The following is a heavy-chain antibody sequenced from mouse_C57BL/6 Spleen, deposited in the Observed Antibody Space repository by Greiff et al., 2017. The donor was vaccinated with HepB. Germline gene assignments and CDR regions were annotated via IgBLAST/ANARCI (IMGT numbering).Heavy chain of an antibody. D-gene: IGHD1-1*01. CDR1: GYTFTDYY. CDR3: ARHYYGSSYGYFDV. CDR2: INPYNGGT. V-gene: IGHV1-19*01. Sequence: VQLQQSGPVLVKPGASVKMSCKASGYTFTDYYMNWVKQSHGKSLEWIGVINPYNGGTSYNQKFKGKATLTVDKSSSTAYMELNSLTSEDSAVYYCARHYYGSSYGYFDVWGTGTTVTVSS. J-gene: IGHJ1*03.